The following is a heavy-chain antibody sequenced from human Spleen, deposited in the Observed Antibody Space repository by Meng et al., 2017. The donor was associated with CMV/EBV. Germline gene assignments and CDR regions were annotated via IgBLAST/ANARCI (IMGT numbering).Heavy chain of an antibody. D-gene: IGHD3-3*01. J-gene: IGHJ3*02. V-gene: IGHV3-30*02. CDR3: ARDTRRFLEWLIPHDAFDI. CDR1: GFTFSSYG. Sequence: GGSLRLSCAASGFTFSSYGMHWVRQAPGKGLEWVAFIRYDGSNKYYADSVKGRFTISRDNSKNTLYLQMNSLRAEDTAVYYCARDTRRFLEWLIPHDAFDIWGQGTMVTVSS. CDR2: IRYDGSNK.